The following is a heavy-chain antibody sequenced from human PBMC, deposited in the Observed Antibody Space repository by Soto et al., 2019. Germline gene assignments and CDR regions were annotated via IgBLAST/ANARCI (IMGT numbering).Heavy chain of an antibody. CDR2: MSYDGTKQ. CDR1: GFTFSTYG. CDR3: ARELVLVTGTTSNYYYGMDV. Sequence: GGSLRLSCAASGFTFSTYGMHWVRQAPGKGLEWVAAMSYDGTKQYYVDSVKGRFTISRDNSRNTLFLQLNSLRDEDTAVYYCARELVLVTGTTSNYYYGMDVWGQGTTVTVS. V-gene: IGHV3-30*03. J-gene: IGHJ6*02. D-gene: IGHD1-7*01.